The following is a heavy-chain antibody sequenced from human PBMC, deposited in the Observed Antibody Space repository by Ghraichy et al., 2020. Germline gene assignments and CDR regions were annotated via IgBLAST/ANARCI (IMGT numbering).Heavy chain of an antibody. Sequence: GSLRLSCTVSGGSISSYYWSWIRQPPGKGLEWIGYIYYSGSTNYNPSLKSRVTISVDTSKNQFSLKLSPVTAADTAVYYCARVDYDFWSGYYRYYFDYWGQGTLVTVSS. D-gene: IGHD3-3*01. CDR1: GGSISSYY. CDR3: ARVDYDFWSGYYRYYFDY. J-gene: IGHJ4*02. V-gene: IGHV4-59*01. CDR2: IYYSGST.